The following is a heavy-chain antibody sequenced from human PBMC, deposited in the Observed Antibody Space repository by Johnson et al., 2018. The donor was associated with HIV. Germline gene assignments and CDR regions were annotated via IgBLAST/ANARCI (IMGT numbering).Heavy chain of an antibody. Sequence: VQLVESGGGVVRPGGSLRLSCAASGFNFDDYGMTWVRQAPGKGLEWVSGINWSGISTGYADSVKGRFTISRDNAKNSLYLQLNSLRVEDTALYYCARGFSSGYNDAFDIWGQGTVVTVSS. CDR1: GFNFDDYG. CDR3: ARGFSSGYNDAFDI. V-gene: IGHV3-20*04. CDR2: INWSGIST. J-gene: IGHJ3*02. D-gene: IGHD3-22*01.